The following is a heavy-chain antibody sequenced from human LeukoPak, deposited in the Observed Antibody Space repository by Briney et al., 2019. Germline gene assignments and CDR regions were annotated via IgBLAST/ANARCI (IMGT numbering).Heavy chain of an antibody. V-gene: IGHV4-59*01. CDR1: GGSINSYY. D-gene: IGHD2-8*01. CDR3: TSGGMVSGDF. Sequence: SETLSLTCTVSGGSINSYYWSWIRQPPGKGLEWIGYIYYSGSTSYNPSLNSRVTISRDTSKNQFSLNLRSVTAAVTAVYYCTSGGMVSGDFWGHGTLVTVSS. CDR2: IYYSGST. J-gene: IGHJ4*01.